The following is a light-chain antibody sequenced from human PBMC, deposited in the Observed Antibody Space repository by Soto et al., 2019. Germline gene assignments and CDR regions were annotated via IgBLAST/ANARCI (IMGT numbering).Light chain of an antibody. Sequence: EIVMTQSQATLSVSPCERATLSCSASQSVSSNLAWYQQKPGQAPRLLIYGASTRATGIPARFSGSGSGTEFTLTISSLQSEDFAVYYCQQYNNWPRTFGQGTKVDIK. CDR1: QSVSSN. CDR2: GAS. J-gene: IGKJ1*01. CDR3: QQYNNWPRT. V-gene: IGKV3-15*01.